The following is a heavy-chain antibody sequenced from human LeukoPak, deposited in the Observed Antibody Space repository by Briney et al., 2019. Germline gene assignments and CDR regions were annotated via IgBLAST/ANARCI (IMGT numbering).Heavy chain of an antibody. CDR2: IYPGDSDT. CDR1: GYSXXXYW. V-gene: IGHV5-51*01. D-gene: IGHD4-17*01. J-gene: IGHJ4*02. Sequence: SGYSXXXYWIXXVRQMPGKGLEWMGIIYPGDSDTRYSPSFQGQVTISADKSISTAYLQWSSLKASDTAMYYCARSIMTTLDYWGQGTLVTVSS. CDR3: ARSIMTTLDY.